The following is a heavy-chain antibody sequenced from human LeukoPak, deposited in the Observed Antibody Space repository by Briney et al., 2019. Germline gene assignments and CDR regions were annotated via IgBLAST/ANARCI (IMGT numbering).Heavy chain of an antibody. Sequence: PSETLSLTCTVSGGSISSGSYYWGWIRQPPGKGLEWIGSIYYSGSTYYDPSLKSRVTISVDTSKNQFSLKLNSVTAADTAVYYCARGAGHSGYYFDYWGQGILVTVSS. J-gene: IGHJ4*02. CDR1: GGSISSGSYY. D-gene: IGHD5-12*01. CDR2: IYYSGST. V-gene: IGHV4-39*07. CDR3: ARGAGHSGYYFDY.